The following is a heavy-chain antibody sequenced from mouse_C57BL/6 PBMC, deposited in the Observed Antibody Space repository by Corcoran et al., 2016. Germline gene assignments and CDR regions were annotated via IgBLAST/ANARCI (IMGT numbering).Heavy chain of an antibody. J-gene: IGHJ1*03. Sequence: EVQLQQSGAELVRPGASVKLSCTASGFNIKDYYMHWVKQRPEQGLEWIGRIDPEDGDTEYAPKFQGKATMTADTSSNTAYLQLSSLTSEDTAVYYCTPSFITTPHWYFDVWGTGTTVTVSS. D-gene: IGHD1-1*01. CDR2: IDPEDGDT. V-gene: IGHV14-1*01. CDR1: GFNIKDYY. CDR3: TPSFITTPHWYFDV.